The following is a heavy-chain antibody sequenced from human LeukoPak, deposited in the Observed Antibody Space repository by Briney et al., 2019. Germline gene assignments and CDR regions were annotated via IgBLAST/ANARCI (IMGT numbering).Heavy chain of an antibody. V-gene: IGHV4-61*08. D-gene: IGHD6-13*01. CDR3: ASYEQQLVLFDY. CDR1: GGSISSGDYY. CDR2: IYYSGST. J-gene: IGHJ4*02. Sequence: SETLSLTCTVSGGSISSGDYYWSWIRQPPGKGLEWIGYIYYSGSTNYNPSLKSRVTISVDTSKNQFSLKLSSVTAADTAVYYCASYEQQLVLFDYWGQGTLVTVSS.